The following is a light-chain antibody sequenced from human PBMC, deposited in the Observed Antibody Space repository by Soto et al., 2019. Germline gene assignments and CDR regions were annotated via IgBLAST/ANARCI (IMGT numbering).Light chain of an antibody. V-gene: IGLV2-8*01. CDR1: SSDVGGYNY. CDR3: SSYAGRSNV. J-gene: IGLJ1*01. Sequence: QSALTQPPSASGSPGQSVAISCTGTSSDVGGYNYVSWYQKHPGKAPKLMIYEVNKRPSGVPDRFSGSKSGNTASLTVSGLQAEDEADYYCSSYAGRSNVFGTGTKLTVL. CDR2: EVN.